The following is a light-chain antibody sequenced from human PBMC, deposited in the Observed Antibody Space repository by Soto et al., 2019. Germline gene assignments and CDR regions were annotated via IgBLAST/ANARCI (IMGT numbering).Light chain of an antibody. CDR1: SSDVGSYNL. Sequence: QSALTQPASVSGSPGQSITISCTGTSSDVGSYNLVSWYQQHPGKAPKLMIYEGSKRPLGVSNRFSGSKSGNTAPLTISGLQAEDEADYYCCSYAGSSTFVVFGGGTKLTVL. CDR2: EGS. CDR3: CSYAGSSTFVV. V-gene: IGLV2-23*03. J-gene: IGLJ2*01.